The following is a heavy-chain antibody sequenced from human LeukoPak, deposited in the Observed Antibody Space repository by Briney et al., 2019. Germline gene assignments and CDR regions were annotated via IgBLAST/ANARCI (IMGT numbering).Heavy chain of an antibody. CDR3: ARYYGDYLFDY. Sequence: SETLSLTCTVSGGSIGSSSYYWGWIRQPPGKGLEWIGSIYYSGSTYYNPSRKSRVTISVDTSKNQFSLKLSSVTAADTAVYYCARYYGDYLFDYWGQGTLVTVSS. CDR1: GGSIGSSSYY. V-gene: IGHV4-39*01. J-gene: IGHJ4*02. CDR2: IYYSGST. D-gene: IGHD4-17*01.